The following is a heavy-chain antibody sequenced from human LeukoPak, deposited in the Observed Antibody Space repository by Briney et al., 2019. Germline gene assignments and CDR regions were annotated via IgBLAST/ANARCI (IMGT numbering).Heavy chain of an antibody. Sequence: ASVKVSCKASGYTFTGYYMHWVRQAPGQGLEWMGRINPNSGGTNYAQKFQGRVTMTRDTSISTAYMELSRLRSDDTAVYYCARDQSRYDILTGYPTYYYYYYGMDVWGQGTTVTVSS. CDR1: GYTFTGYY. CDR3: ARDQSRYDILTGYPTYYYYYYGMDV. CDR2: INPNSGGT. V-gene: IGHV1-2*06. D-gene: IGHD3-9*01. J-gene: IGHJ6*02.